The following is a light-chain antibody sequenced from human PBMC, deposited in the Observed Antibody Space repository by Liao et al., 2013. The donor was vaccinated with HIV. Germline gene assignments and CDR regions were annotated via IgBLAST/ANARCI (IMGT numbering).Light chain of an antibody. V-gene: IGLV3-21*04. CDR3: QVWSRSDLRGV. J-gene: IGLJ3*02. Sequence: SYVLSQPPSVSVAPGKTATITCGGDNIGSRSVHWYQQRPGQAPVLVIYSDVDRPSGIPERFSGSRSGNTATLTISGVEAGDEADYFCQVWSRSDLRGVFGGGTRLTVL. CDR2: SDV. CDR1: NIGSRS.